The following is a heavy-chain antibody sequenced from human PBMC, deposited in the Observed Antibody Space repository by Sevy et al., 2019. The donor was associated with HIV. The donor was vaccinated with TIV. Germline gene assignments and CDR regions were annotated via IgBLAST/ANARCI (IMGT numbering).Heavy chain of an antibody. V-gene: IGHV3-23*01. CDR1: GFTFSSSA. D-gene: IGHD2-8*01. CDR3: AKRSNENFFDY. J-gene: IGHJ4*02. CDR2: IISSGDIT. Sequence: GGSLRLSCAASGFTFSSSAMNWVRQAPGKGLEWVSGIISSGDITYYPDSVKGRFTTSRDNSKNTLYLQINSLRVEDTAIYYCAKRSNENFFDYWGQGSLVTVSS.